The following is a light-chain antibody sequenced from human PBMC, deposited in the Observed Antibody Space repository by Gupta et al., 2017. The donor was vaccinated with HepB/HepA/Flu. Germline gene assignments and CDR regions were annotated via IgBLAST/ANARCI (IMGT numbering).Light chain of an antibody. J-gene: IGKJ1*01. CDR2: GAS. CDR1: QSVSSSY. Sequence: LLLTHSPGTLSLSPGDRATISCRASQSVSSSYVHWYQQTSCQAPRLLIYGASSRATGIPDWCSGSGAGKDFTPTSSRLQPEDFAVYYCQQYGISPWTFGQGTKVEI. V-gene: IGKV3-20*01. CDR3: QQYGISPWT.